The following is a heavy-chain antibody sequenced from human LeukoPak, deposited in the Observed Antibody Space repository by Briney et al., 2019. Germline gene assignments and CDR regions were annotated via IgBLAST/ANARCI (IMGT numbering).Heavy chain of an antibody. CDR2: MNPNSGNT. Sequence: ASVKVSCKASGYTFTSYDINWVRQATGQGLEWMGWMNPNSGNTGYAQKFQGRVTMTRNTSISTAYMELSSLRSEDTAVYYCANSDTVRGIDAFDIWGQGTMVTVSS. CDR3: ANSDTVRGIDAFDI. D-gene: IGHD3-10*01. J-gene: IGHJ3*02. V-gene: IGHV1-8*01. CDR1: GYTFTSYD.